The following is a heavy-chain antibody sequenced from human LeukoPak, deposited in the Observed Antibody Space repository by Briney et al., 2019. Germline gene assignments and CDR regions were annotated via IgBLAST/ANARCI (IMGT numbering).Heavy chain of an antibody. V-gene: IGHV3-48*01. Sequence: GGSLRLSCAASGFTFSSYSMNWVRQAPGKGLEWVSYISSSSSTIYYADSVKGRFTISRDNAKNSLYLQMNSLRAEDTAVYYCARDEAVVVVPAAIGFDYWGQGILVTVSS. D-gene: IGHD2-2*02. CDR1: GFTFSSYS. J-gene: IGHJ4*02. CDR3: ARDEAVVVVPAAIGFDY. CDR2: ISSSSSTI.